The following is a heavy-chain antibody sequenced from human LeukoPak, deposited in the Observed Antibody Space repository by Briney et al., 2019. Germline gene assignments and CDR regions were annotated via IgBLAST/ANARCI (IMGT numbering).Heavy chain of an antibody. V-gene: IGHV1-2*02. J-gene: IGHJ4*02. CDR1: GYTFSGYY. Sequence: ASVKVSCKASGYTFSGYYMHWVRQAPGQGLEWMGWINPNSGGTNYAQRFQGRVTMTRDTSISTAYMEMRRLRSDDTAVYYCARLGYSSGSDYWGQGTLVTVSS. CDR2: INPNSGGT. CDR3: ARLGYSSGSDY. D-gene: IGHD6-19*01.